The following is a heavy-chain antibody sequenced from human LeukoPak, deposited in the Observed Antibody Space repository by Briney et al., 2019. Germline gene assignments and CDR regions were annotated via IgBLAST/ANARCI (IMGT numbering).Heavy chain of an antibody. J-gene: IGHJ4*02. CDR3: ATDSRTWVSGTTCLDY. V-gene: IGHV1-24*01. CDR1: GYTFTELS. D-gene: IGHD1-7*01. CDR2: FDPEDGET. Sequence: ASVKVSCKVSGYTFTELSMHWVRQAPGKGLEWMGGFDPEDGETIYAQKFQGRVTMTEDTSTDTAYMELSSLRSEDTAVYYCATDSRTWVSGTTCLDYWGQGTLVTVSS.